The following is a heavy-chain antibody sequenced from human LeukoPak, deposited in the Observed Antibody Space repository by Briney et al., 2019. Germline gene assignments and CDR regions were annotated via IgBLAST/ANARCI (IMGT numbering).Heavy chain of an antibody. CDR2: IYYSGST. Sequence: PSDTLSLTCTVSGGSISSYYWSWIRQPPGKGLEWIGYIYYSGSTNYNPSLKSRVTISVDTSKKQFSLKVRSVTAADTAVYYCARRDSPFDLWGRGTLVTVS. CDR3: ARRDSPFDL. V-gene: IGHV4-59*07. J-gene: IGHJ2*01. CDR1: GGSISSYY. D-gene: IGHD3-22*01.